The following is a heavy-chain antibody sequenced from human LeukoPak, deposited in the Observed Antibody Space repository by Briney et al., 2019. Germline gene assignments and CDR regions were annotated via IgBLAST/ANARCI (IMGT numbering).Heavy chain of an antibody. CDR1: GYTFTSYD. CDR2: MNPNSGNT. CDR3: ARDLRDNNGYYLFSY. V-gene: IGHV1-8*01. Sequence: ASVKVSCKASGYTFTSYDINWVRQATGQGLEWMGWMNPNSGNTGYAQKFQGRVTMTRNTSISTAYMELSSLRSDDTAVYYCARDLRDNNGYYLFSYWGQGTLVTVSS. D-gene: IGHD3-22*01. J-gene: IGHJ4*02.